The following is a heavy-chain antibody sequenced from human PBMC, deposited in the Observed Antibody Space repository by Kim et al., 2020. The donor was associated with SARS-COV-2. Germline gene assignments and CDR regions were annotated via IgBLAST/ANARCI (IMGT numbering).Heavy chain of an antibody. CDR2: ISAYNGNT. Sequence: ASVKVSCKASGYTFTSYGISWVRQAPGQGLEWMGWISAYNGNTNYAQKLQGRVTMTTDTSTSTAYMELRSLRSDDTAVYYCARSFGEVVVPAATLDYYYYGMDVWGQGTTVTVSS. V-gene: IGHV1-18*04. CDR3: ARSFGEVVVPAATLDYYYYGMDV. J-gene: IGHJ6*02. D-gene: IGHD2-2*01. CDR1: GYTFTSYG.